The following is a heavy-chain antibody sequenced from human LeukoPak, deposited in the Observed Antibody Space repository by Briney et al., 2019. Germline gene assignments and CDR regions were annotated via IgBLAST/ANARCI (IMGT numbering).Heavy chain of an antibody. CDR1: GYTFTNHA. J-gene: IGHJ6*02. V-gene: IGHV1-18*01. CDR2: ISAYNGNT. CDR3: ARDRPSDYYGMDV. Sequence: ETSVKVSCTASGYTFTNHAISWVRQAPGQGLEWVGWISAYNGNTNYAQKLQGRVTMTTDTSTSTAYMELRSLRSDDTAVYYCARDRPSDYYGMDVWGQGTTVTVSS.